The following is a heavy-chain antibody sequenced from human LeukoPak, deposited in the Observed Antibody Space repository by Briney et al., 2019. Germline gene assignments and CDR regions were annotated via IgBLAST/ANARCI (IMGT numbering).Heavy chain of an antibody. CDR3: AREHDYGDYPDY. CDR1: GFTFSSYS. J-gene: IGHJ4*02. Sequence: PGGSLRLSCAASGFTFSSYSMNWVRQAPGKGLEWVSYISSSGSTIYYADSVKGRFTISRDNAKNSLYLQMNSLRAEDTAVYYCAREHDYGDYPDYWGQGTLVTVSS. V-gene: IGHV3-48*04. CDR2: ISSSGSTI. D-gene: IGHD4-17*01.